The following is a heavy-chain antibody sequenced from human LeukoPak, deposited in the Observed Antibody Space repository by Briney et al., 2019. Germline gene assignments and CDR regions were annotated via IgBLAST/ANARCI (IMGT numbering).Heavy chain of an antibody. J-gene: IGHJ4*02. Sequence: GASVKVSCKASGYTFASYGISWVRQAPGQGLERMGWISAYSGHTNYAQKFQGRVTMTTDTSTSTAYMELRNLRFDDTAVYYCARASGSGSYHGYWGQGTLVTVSS. V-gene: IGHV1-18*01. CDR2: ISAYSGHT. CDR1: GYTFASYG. CDR3: ARASGSGSYHGY. D-gene: IGHD3-10*01.